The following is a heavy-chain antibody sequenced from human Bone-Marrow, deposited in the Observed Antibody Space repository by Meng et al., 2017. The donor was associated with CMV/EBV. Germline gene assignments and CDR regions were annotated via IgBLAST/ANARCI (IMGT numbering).Heavy chain of an antibody. V-gene: IGHV3-73*01. Sequence: LSLTCAASGFTFSGSAMHWVRQASGKGLEWVGRIRSKANSYATAYAASVKGRFTISRDDSKNTAYLQMNSLQTEDTAVYYCTRLREQLVYYYGMDVWGQGTTVTVSS. CDR2: IRSKANSYAT. D-gene: IGHD6-6*01. CDR1: GFTFSGSA. CDR3: TRLREQLVYYYGMDV. J-gene: IGHJ6*02.